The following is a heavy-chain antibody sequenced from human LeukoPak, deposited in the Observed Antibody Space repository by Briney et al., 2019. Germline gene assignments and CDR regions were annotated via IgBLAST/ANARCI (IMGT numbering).Heavy chain of an antibody. CDR3: ARVGGSYYGNFDS. J-gene: IGHJ4*02. CDR2: INPNSGGT. V-gene: IGHV1-2*02. Sequence: ASVKVSCKASGYSFTDYYMNWVRQAPGQGLEWMGWINPNSGGTNYAQKFQGRVTMTRDTSSSAAYMELGRLRSDDTAVYYCARVGGSYYGNFDSWGQGTRVTVSS. D-gene: IGHD3-10*01. CDR1: GYSFTDYY.